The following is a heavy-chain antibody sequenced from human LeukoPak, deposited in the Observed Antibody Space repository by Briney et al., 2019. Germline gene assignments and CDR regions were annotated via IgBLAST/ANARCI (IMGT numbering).Heavy chain of an antibody. CDR1: GFTFSSYW. V-gene: IGHV3-7*01. J-gene: IGHJ4*02. D-gene: IGHD2-21*02. CDR2: IKQDGSEK. CDR3: AEGVGSAIDY. Sequence: PGGSLRLSCAASGFTFSSYWMSWVRQAPGKGLEWAANIKQDGSEKFYVDSVKGRFTISRDNAKNSLYLQMNSLRAEDTAVYYCAEGVGSAIDYWGQGTLVTVSS.